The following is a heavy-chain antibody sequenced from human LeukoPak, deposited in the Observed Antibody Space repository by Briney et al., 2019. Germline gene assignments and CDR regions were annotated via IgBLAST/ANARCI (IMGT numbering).Heavy chain of an antibody. V-gene: IGHV3-23*01. J-gene: IGHJ4*02. CDR3: AKTAVAGSRTRYSFDY. CDR2: ISGSGGST. D-gene: IGHD6-19*01. CDR1: GFTFSSYA. Sequence: PGGSLRLSCAASGFTFSSYAMSWVRQAPGNGLEWVSAISGSGGSTYYADSVKGRFTISRDNSKNTLYLQMNSLRAEDTAVYYCAKTAVAGSRTRYSFDYWGQGTLVTVSS.